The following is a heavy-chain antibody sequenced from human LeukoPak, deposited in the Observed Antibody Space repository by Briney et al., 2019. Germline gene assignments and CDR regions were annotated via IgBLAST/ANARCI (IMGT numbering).Heavy chain of an antibody. J-gene: IGHJ4*02. Sequence: PGGSLRLSCAASGCSFSDYWRSWVRQTPGKGLEGVAYITQDGSKKFYVDSAEGRFTVSRDNAKNSLFLQMNDLRGDDTAMFYCVRISGRGTYPGVVDSWGQGTLVTVSS. CDR3: VRISGRGTYPGVVDS. CDR1: GCSFSDYW. CDR2: ITQDGSKK. D-gene: IGHD3-10*01. V-gene: IGHV3-7*01.